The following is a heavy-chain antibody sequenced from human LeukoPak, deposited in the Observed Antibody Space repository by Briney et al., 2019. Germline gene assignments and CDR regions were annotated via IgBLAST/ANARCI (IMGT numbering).Heavy chain of an antibody. V-gene: IGHV3-23*01. CDR2: TSGGGVST. D-gene: IGHD6-6*01. CDR3: AKARSSSSPFDY. J-gene: IGHJ4*02. Sequence: GGSLRLSCAASGFTFGSYAMSWVRQAPGTGLEGVSATSGGGVSTYYADSVQGRFTISRDNSKNTLYLQMNSLRAEDTAVYYCAKARSSSSPFDYWGQGTLVTVSP. CDR1: GFTFGSYA.